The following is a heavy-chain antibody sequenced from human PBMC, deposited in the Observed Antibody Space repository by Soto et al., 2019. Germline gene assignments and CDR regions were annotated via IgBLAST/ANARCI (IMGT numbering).Heavy chain of an antibody. CDR1: GFTFADYA. CDR2: IRWTSVAI. D-gene: IGHD2-8*02. J-gene: IGHJ4*02. V-gene: IGHV3-9*01. CDR3: AKATRLTDTGSD. Sequence: EVQLVESGGGLVQPGRSLRLSCAASGFTFADYALHWVRQVPGKGLEWVSGIRWTSVAIHYADSVKGRFTISRDNAKNSLYLQMNNLRGEDTALYYCAKATRLTDTGSDWGQGTLVTVSS.